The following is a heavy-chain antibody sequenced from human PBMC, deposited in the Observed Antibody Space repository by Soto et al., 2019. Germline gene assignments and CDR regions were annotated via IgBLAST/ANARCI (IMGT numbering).Heavy chain of an antibody. CDR2: VSSSADAT. CDR3: AKSYFFIWYDS. Sequence: EVQLLESGGGLVQPGGSLRLSCAASGFIFSSYDMAWVRQAPGKGLEWVSTVSSSADATQYADSVKGRFTISRDNSKNTLYLEMNNLGDEDTATYYCAKSYFFIWYDSWGQGTLVTVSS. D-gene: IGHD3-10*01. V-gene: IGHV3-23*01. CDR1: GFIFSSYD. J-gene: IGHJ5*01.